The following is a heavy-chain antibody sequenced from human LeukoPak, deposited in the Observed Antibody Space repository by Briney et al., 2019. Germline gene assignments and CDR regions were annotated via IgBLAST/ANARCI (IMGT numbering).Heavy chain of an antibody. CDR3: ARDRPTMVRGVTIDY. CDR1: GYTFTGYY. CDR2: INPNSGGT. D-gene: IGHD3-10*01. V-gene: IGHV1-2*02. Sequence: ASVKVSCKASGYTFTGYYMHWVRQAPGQGLEWMGWINPNSGGTNYAQKFQGRVTMTRDTSISTAYMELSRLRSDDTAVYYCARDRPTMVRGVTIDYWGQGTLVTVSS. J-gene: IGHJ4*02.